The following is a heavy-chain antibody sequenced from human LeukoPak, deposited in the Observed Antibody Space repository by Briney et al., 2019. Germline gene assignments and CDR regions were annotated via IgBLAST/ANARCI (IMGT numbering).Heavy chain of an antibody. CDR3: AKDYSSGWYYNWFDP. CDR2: ISSRGNYI. CDR1: GFNFSDYV. Sequence: GGSLRLSCAASGFNFSDYVMEWVRQAPGKGLEWVSSISSRGNYIYYTDSVKGRFTVSRDNAKNSVYLQMNSLRVEDTAVYYCAKDYSSGWYYNWFDPWGQGTLVTVSS. D-gene: IGHD6-19*01. V-gene: IGHV3-21*01. J-gene: IGHJ5*02.